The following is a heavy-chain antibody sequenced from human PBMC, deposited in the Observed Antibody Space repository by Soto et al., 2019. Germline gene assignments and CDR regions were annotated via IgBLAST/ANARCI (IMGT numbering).Heavy chain of an antibody. CDR3: AREKVGTTFFDN. D-gene: IGHD1-1*01. Sequence: PSETLSLTCNVSGFAISQGYYWSWVRQPPGKDLEWIGSIYPSVSSYHDPSLESRLTLSIDTSKNQFTLKLASVTAADTALYYCAREKVGTTFFDNWGQGTQVTVSS. CDR2: IYPSVSS. CDR1: GFAISQGYY. V-gene: IGHV4-38-2*02. J-gene: IGHJ4*02.